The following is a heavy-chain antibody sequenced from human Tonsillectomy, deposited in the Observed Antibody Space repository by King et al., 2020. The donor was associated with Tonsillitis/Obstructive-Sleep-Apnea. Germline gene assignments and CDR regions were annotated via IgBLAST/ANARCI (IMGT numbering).Heavy chain of an antibody. CDR1: GFSLSTSGVG. V-gene: IGHV2-5*01. Sequence: TLKESGPTLVKPTQTLTLTCTFSGFSLSTSGVGVGWIRQPPGKALEWLALIYWYDVKRYSPSLKSRLTITKDTSKNQVVLTMTNMDPVDTATYYCAHRKIHDSLTDYWGQGTLVTVSS. CDR3: AHRKIHDSLTDY. CDR2: IYWYDVK. J-gene: IGHJ4*02. D-gene: IGHD2-21*02.